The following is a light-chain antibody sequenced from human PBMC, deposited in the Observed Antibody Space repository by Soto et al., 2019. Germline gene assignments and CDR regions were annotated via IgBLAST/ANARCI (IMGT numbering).Light chain of an antibody. CDR2: TAS. CDR1: QGISRW. CDR3: QQTNRFPFT. Sequence: IQMTQSPSSVSASVGDRVTITCRASQGISRWLAWYQQKPGKAPKLLIYTASRWQSGVPSRFSGSGSGTDIPLTNSIRQPEDFAPYYCQQTNRFPFTFGHGTQGHI. V-gene: IGKV1-12*01. J-gene: IGKJ3*01.